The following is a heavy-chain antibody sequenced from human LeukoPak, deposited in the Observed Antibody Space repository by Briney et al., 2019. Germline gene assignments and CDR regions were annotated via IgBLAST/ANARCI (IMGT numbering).Heavy chain of an antibody. CDR3: ARGGVISYYFDY. CDR1: GGSISSYY. Sequence: PSDTLSLTCTVSGGSISSYYWSWIRQPPGKGLEWIGYIYYSGSTNYNPSLKSRVTISVDTSKNQFSLKLSSVTAADTAVYYCARGGVISYYFDYWGQGTLVTVSS. CDR2: IYYSGST. J-gene: IGHJ4*02. V-gene: IGHV4-59*01. D-gene: IGHD3-16*02.